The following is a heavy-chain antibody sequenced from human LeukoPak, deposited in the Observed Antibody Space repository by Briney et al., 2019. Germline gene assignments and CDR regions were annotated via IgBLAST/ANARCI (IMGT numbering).Heavy chain of an antibody. CDR1: GGSISSGGYY. CDR2: IYYSGST. Sequence: NPSETLSFTCTVSGGSISSGGYYWSWIRQHPGKGLEWIGYIYYSGSTYYNPSLKSRVTISVDTSKNQFSLKLSSVTAADTAVYYCARYMVRGVNNWFDPWGQGTLVTVSS. D-gene: IGHD3-10*01. CDR3: ARYMVRGVNNWFDP. V-gene: IGHV4-31*03. J-gene: IGHJ5*02.